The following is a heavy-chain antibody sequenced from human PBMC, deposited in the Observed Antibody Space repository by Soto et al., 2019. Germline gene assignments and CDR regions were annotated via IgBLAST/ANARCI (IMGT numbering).Heavy chain of an antibody. CDR2: IQHSGST. CDR1: GGSISSGRYD. CDR3: GRTDSNGAWAACY. D-gene: IGHD2-8*01. V-gene: IGHV4-61*01. J-gene: IGHJ4*02. Sequence: SETLSLTCTISGGSISSGRYDWSWIRQAPGKGLEGIGYIQHSGSTNYNAPLKSRATISVDTSRNQFSLKLISVTAADTAVYYCGRTDSNGAWAACYWGQGIQVTVSS.